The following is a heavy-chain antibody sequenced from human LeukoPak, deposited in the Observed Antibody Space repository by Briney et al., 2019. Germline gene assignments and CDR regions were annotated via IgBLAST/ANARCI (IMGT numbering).Heavy chain of an antibody. J-gene: IGHJ4*02. CDR2: IYYSGST. D-gene: IGHD3-3*01. Sequence: NPSETLSLTCTVSGGSISSGGYYWSWIRQHPGKGPEWIGYIYYSGSTYYNPSLKSRVSISVDTSKNQFSLKLSSVTAADTAVYYCARDRSGYGDFDYWGQGTLVTVSS. CDR1: GGSISSGGYY. CDR3: ARDRSGYGDFDY. V-gene: IGHV4-31*03.